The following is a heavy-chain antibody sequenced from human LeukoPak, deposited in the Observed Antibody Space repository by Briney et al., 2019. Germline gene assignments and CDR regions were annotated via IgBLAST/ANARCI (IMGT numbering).Heavy chain of an antibody. Sequence: SETLSLTCIVSGGSVSSDTYYWSWIRQPPGKGLEWIGYIYYSGSTNYNPSLKSRVTISVDTSKNQFSLKLSSVTAADTAVYYCARQMPWRDDYGDYAYYFDYWGQGTLVTVSS. D-gene: IGHD4-17*01. CDR3: ARQMPWRDDYGDYAYYFDY. CDR1: GGSVSSDTYY. V-gene: IGHV4-61*01. CDR2: IYYSGST. J-gene: IGHJ4*02.